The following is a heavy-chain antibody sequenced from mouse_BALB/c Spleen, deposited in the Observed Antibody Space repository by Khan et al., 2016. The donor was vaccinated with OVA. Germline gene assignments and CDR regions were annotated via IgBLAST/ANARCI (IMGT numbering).Heavy chain of an antibody. V-gene: IGHV5-6*01. J-gene: IGHJ3*01. Sequence: EVQVVESGGDLVKPGGSLKLSCAASGFTFSTYGMSWVRQTPDKRLEWVATVSTGGSYTYSPDSVKGRFTISRDNAKNTLYLQMCVLRSEDTAMFYCTRLAYYYDSEGFAYWGQGTLVTVSA. CDR3: TRLAYYYDSEGFAY. CDR2: VSTGGSYT. D-gene: IGHD1-1*01. CDR1: GFTFSTYG.